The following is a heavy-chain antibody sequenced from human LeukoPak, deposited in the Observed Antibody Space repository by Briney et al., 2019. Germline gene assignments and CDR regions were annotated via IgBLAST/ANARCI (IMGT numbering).Heavy chain of an antibody. J-gene: IGHJ1*01. CDR2: ISGSGGST. CDR1: GFTFSSYA. D-gene: IGHD3-10*01. V-gene: IGHV3-23*01. Sequence: GGSLRLSCAASGFTFSSYAMSWVRQAPGKGLEWVSAISGSGGSTYYADSVKGRFTISRDNSKNTLYLQMNSLRADDTAVYYCARLIRGSGTYFNYEYFQHWGQGTLVTVSS. CDR3: ARLIRGSGTYFNYEYFQH.